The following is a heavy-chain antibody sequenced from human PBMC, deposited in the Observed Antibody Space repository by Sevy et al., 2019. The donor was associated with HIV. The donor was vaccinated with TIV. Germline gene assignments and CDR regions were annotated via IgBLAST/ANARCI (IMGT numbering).Heavy chain of an antibody. Sequence: GGSLRLSCAASGFTFSSYAMSWVRQTPGKGLEWVSAISGSGGSTYYADSVKGRFTISRDNSKNTLYLQMNSLRAEDTAVYYCAKDALVAETSSWYFSQFDYWGQGTLVTVSS. CDR3: AKDALVAETSSWYFSQFDY. J-gene: IGHJ4*02. CDR2: ISGSGGST. CDR1: GFTFSSYA. D-gene: IGHD6-13*01. V-gene: IGHV3-23*01.